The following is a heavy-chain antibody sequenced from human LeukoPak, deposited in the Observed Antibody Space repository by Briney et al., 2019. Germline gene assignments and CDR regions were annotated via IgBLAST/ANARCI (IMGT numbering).Heavy chain of an antibody. D-gene: IGHD1-14*01. CDR2: IYYSGST. CDR3: ARVTSRLGWFDP. J-gene: IGHJ5*02. V-gene: IGHV4-30-4*07. Sequence: PSETLSLTCAVSGGSISSGGYFWSWIRQPPGKGLEWIGYIYYSGSTYNNPSLKSRVTISVDKSKNQFSLKLSSVTAADTAVYYCARVTSRLGWFDPWGQGTLVTVSS. CDR1: GGSISSGGYF.